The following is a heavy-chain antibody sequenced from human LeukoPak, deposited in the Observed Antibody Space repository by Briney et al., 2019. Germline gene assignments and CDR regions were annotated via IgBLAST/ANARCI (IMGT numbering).Heavy chain of an antibody. J-gene: IGHJ5*02. Sequence: PSETLSLTCTVSGGSISSYYWSWIRQPPGKGLEWIGYIYYSGSTNYNPSLKSRVTISVDTSKNQFSLKLSSVTAADTAVYYCARAVDTANWFDPWGQGTLVTVSS. D-gene: IGHD5-18*01. CDR1: GGSISSYY. CDR3: ARAVDTANWFDP. V-gene: IGHV4-59*01. CDR2: IYYSGST.